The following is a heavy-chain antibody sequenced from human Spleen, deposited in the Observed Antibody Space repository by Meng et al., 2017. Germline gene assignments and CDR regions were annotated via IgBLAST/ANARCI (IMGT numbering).Heavy chain of an antibody. CDR3: ATNAGSANS. J-gene: IGHJ5*02. CDR2: VPHYGDSD. CDR1: GFTFIDYA. D-gene: IGHD1-1*01. V-gene: IGHV3-30-3*01. Sequence: QGHLVESGGGVVQPGRSLRLSCAASGFTFIDYAMHWVRQAPGKGLEWVATVPHYGDSDCTADSVRGRFFISRDNSKNTVYLQMNTLRSEDTAVYYCATNAGSANSWGQGTLVTVSS.